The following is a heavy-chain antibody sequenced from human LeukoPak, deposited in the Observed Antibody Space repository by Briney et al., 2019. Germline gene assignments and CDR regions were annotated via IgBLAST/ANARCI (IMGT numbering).Heavy chain of an antibody. CDR2: ISSSGSTI. V-gene: IGHV3-48*03. Sequence: PGGSLRLSCAASGFTFSSYEMNWVRQAPGKGLEWVSYISSSGSTIYYADSVKGRFTISRDNAKNSLYLQMNSLRAEDTAVYYCARHTDYIVVVPAAFYGMDVWGQGTTVTVSS. CDR1: GFTFSSYE. D-gene: IGHD2-2*01. J-gene: IGHJ6*02. CDR3: ARHTDYIVVVPAAFYGMDV.